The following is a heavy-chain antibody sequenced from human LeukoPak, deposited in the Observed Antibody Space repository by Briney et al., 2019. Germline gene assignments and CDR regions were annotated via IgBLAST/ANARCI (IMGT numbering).Heavy chain of an antibody. J-gene: IGHJ4*02. CDR1: GGSISSYY. CDR3: ARARIAAAGSYYFDY. V-gene: IGHV4-59*01. Sequence: SETLSLTCTVSGGSISSYYWCWIRQPPGKGLEWIGYIYYSGSTNYNPSLKSRVSISVDTSKNQFSLKLSSVTAADTAVYYCARARIAAAGSYYFDYWGQGTLVTVSS. CDR2: IYYSGST. D-gene: IGHD6-13*01.